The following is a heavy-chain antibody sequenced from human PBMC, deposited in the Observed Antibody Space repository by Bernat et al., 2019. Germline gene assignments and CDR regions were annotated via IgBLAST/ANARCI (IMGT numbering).Heavy chain of an antibody. CDR1: GFTFSAAW. V-gene: IGHV3-15*01. J-gene: IGHJ4*02. Sequence: EVQLVESGGGFVKPGESLRLSCAVSGFTFSAAWMSWFRQAPGRGLEWIGLIKTKGHGGTVHYAASVSDRFTISRDDSKSTLYLQMNSLKTEDTAVYFCAIGVGFSAQDFWGQGTLVTVSS. CDR3: AIGVGFSAQDF. CDR2: IKTKGHGGTV. D-gene: IGHD5-12*01.